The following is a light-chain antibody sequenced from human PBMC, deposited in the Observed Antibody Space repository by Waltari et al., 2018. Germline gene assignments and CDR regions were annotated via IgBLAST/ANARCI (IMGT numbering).Light chain of an antibody. CDR1: QSVDSDY. Sequence: ELTPSPLTLSLSPGDRATLSCRVSQSVDSDYLAWYQQKPGEAPRVFSYSTSSRAAGITDRFSGSGSATDFTLTSSRLEAEDAAVYYCQPYVRSPETFGQGTKVEI. V-gene: IGKV3-20*01. CDR2: STS. CDR3: QPYVRSPET. J-gene: IGKJ1*01.